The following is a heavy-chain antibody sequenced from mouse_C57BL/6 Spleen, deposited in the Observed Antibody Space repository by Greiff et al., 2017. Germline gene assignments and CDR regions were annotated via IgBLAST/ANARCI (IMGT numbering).Heavy chain of an antibody. CDR3: ARHEEGITTEFAY. CDR2: ISSGGSYT. CDR1: GFTFSSYG. J-gene: IGHJ3*01. Sequence: EVNLVASGGDLVKPGGSLTLSCAASGFTFSSYGMSWFRPPPDKRLEWVATISSGGSYTYYPDSVKGRFTISRDNTKNTLYLQMSSVKTKDTAMYYCARHEEGITTEFAYWGQGTLVTVSA. D-gene: IGHD2-4*01. V-gene: IGHV5-6*01.